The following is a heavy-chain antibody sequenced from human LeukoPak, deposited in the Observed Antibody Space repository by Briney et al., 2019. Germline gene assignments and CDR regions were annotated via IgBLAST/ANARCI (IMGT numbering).Heavy chain of an antibody. V-gene: IGHV3-53*01. J-gene: IGHJ6*02. CDR1: GFTVSSNY. Sequence: PGGSLRLSCAASGFTVSSNYMSWVRQAPGKGLEWVSVIYSGGSTYYADSVKGRFTISRQNSKNTLDLQMNSLRAEDTAVYYCARAPCGGDCYLKYGMDVWGQGTTVNVSS. CDR2: IYSGGST. CDR3: ARAPCGGDCYLKYGMDV. D-gene: IGHD2-21*02.